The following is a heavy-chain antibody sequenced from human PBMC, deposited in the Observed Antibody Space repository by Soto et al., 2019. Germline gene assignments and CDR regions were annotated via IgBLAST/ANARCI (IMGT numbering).Heavy chain of an antibody. D-gene: IGHD3-22*01. J-gene: IGHJ6*02. Sequence: ASVKVSCKASGYTFTSYGIHWVRQAPGQRLEWTGWINAGNGNTKYSEKFQGRVTITRDTSASTAYLGLSSLRSEDTAVYYCARDXNDSSAYYHHYYYGMDVWRQGTTVTVSS. CDR3: ARDXNDSSAYYHHYYYGMDV. V-gene: IGHV1-3*01. CDR2: INAGNGNT. CDR1: GYTFTSYG.